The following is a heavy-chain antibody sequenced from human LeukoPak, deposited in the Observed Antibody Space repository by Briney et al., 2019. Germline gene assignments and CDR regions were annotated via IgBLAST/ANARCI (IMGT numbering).Heavy chain of an antibody. J-gene: IGHJ4*02. CDR1: GYSISSGYY. V-gene: IGHV4-38-2*02. D-gene: IGHD6-13*01. CDR2: IYHSGST. CDR3: ARTGVAAAGTTN. Sequence: PSETLSLTCTVSGYSISSGYYWGWIRQPPGKGLEWIGSIYHSGSTYYNPSLKSRVTISVDTSKNQVSLKLSSVTAADTAVYYCARTGVAAAGTTNWGQGTLVTVSS.